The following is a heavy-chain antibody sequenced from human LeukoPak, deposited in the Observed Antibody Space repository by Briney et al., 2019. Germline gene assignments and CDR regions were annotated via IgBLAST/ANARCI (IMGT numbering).Heavy chain of an antibody. D-gene: IGHD4-17*01. Sequence: SETLSLTCTVSGGSISSYYWSWIRQPPGKGLEWIGYIYYSGSTNYNPSLKSRVTISVDTSKNQYSLKLSSVTAADTAVYYCARGSYGYFDYWGQGTLVTVSS. CDR1: GGSISSYY. V-gene: IGHV4-59*01. CDR2: IYYSGST. CDR3: ARGSYGYFDY. J-gene: IGHJ4*02.